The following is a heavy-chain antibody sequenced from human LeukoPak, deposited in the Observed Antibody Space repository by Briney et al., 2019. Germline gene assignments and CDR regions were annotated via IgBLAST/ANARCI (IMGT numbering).Heavy chain of an antibody. CDR3: AREISGSIAAADY. CDR1: GGSISSSNW. CDR2: IYHSGST. J-gene: IGHJ4*02. Sequence: SETLSLTCTVSGGSISSSNWWSWVRQPPGKGLEWIGEIYHSGSTNYNPSLKSRVTISVDKSKNQFSLKLSSVTAADTAVYYCAREISGSIAAADYWGQGTLVTVSS. D-gene: IGHD6-13*01. V-gene: IGHV4-4*02.